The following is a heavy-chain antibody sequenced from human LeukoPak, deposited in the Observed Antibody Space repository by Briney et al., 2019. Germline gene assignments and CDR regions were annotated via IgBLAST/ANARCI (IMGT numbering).Heavy chain of an antibody. CDR1: GGSISSYY. CDR2: IYYSGST. J-gene: IGHJ5*02. CDR3: ARGSLYDFWSGSDWFDP. Sequence: SETLSLTCTVSGGSISSYYWSWIRQPPGKGLEWIGYIYYSGSTNYNPSLKSRVTISVDTSKNQFSLKLSSVTAADTAVYYCARGSLYDFWSGSDWFDPWGQGTLVSVSS. V-gene: IGHV4-59*01. D-gene: IGHD3-3*01.